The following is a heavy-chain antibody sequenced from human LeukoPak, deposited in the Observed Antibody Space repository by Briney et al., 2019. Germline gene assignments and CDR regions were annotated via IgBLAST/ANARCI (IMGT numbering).Heavy chain of an antibody. CDR1: GFTFSSHG. D-gene: IGHD6-6*01. CDR2: LGTNGDA. Sequence: GGSLRLSCAASGFTFSSHGMYWVRQAAGRGLEWVSALGTNGDAYYLGSVRGRFTISRENVKNSLYLQMNSLGVEDTAVYYCAREWRGIASHYHGMDVWGQGTTVTVSS. J-gene: IGHJ6*02. V-gene: IGHV3-13*01. CDR3: AREWRGIASHYHGMDV.